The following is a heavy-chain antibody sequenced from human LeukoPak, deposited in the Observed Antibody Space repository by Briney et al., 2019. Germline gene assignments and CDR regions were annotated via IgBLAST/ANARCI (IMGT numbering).Heavy chain of an antibody. J-gene: IGHJ3*02. V-gene: IGHV1-46*01. CDR1: GYTFTSYY. CDR2: INPSGGST. Sequence: ASVKVSCKASGYTFTSYYMHWVRQAPGQGLEWMGIINPSGGSTSYAQKFQGRVTITADKSTSTAYMELSSLRSEDTAVYYCARDERVAGTGGAFDIWGQGTMVTVSS. CDR3: ARDERVAGTGGAFDI. D-gene: IGHD6-19*01.